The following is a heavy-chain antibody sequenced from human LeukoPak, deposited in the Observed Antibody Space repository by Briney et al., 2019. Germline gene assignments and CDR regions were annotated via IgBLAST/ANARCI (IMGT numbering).Heavy chain of an antibody. CDR3: ARDLYSSRTNDAFVI. CDR1: VGSISSINYY. J-gene: IGHJ3*02. Sequence: SETLSLTCTVSVGSISSINYYWGWIRQPPGKGLKWIGSIYYSGSTYYNPSLKSRVNISVDTSKNQFSLKLSAVTAADTAVYYCARDLYSSRTNDAFVIWGQGTMVTVSS. V-gene: IGHV4-39*07. D-gene: IGHD6-13*01. CDR2: IYYSGST.